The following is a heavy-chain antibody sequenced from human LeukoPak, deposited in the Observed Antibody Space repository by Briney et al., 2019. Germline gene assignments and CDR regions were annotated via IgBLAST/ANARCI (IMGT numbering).Heavy chain of an antibody. V-gene: IGHV4-59*01. J-gene: IGHJ5*02. CDR2: IYYSGST. D-gene: IGHD2-8*01. Sequence: SDTLSLTCTVSGGSISSYYWIWLRQPPGKGLEWIGYIYYSGSTNYNPSLKSRVTISVDTSKNQFSLKLSSVTAADTVVYYCARDDGVAVFDHWGQGTLVTVSS. CDR3: ARDDGVAVFDH. CDR1: GGSISSYY.